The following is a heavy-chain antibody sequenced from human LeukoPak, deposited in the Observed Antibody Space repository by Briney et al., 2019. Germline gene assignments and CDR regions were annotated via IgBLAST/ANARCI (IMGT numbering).Heavy chain of an antibody. CDR3: ARGNYDFWSGPQDY. V-gene: IGHV3-74*01. CDR2: TNSDVSST. Sequence: GGSLRLSCAASGFTFSSYWMHWVRQAPGKGLVWVSRTNSDVSSTSYADSVKGRLTISRDNAKNTLYLQMTNLRPEDTAVYYCARGNYDFWSGPQDYWGQGTLVTVSS. D-gene: IGHD3-3*01. CDR1: GFTFSSYW. J-gene: IGHJ4*02.